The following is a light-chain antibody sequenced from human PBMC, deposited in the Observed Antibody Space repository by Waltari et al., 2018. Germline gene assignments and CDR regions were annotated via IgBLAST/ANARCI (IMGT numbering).Light chain of an antibody. CDR3: SSYTSNNAV. V-gene: IGLV2-14*03. Sequence: QSALTQPAPVSGSPGHSSTVSCTGISNDVAIHNFVSWYQHHPGKAPKVVIYDVSYRPSGVSDRFSGSKSGNTASLTISGLQAEDEADYYCSSYTSNNAVFGGGTKLTVL. J-gene: IGLJ3*02. CDR2: DVS. CDR1: SNDVAIHNF.